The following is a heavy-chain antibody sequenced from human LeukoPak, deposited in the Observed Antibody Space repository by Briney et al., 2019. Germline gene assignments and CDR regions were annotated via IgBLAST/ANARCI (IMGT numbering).Heavy chain of an antibody. Sequence: GGPLRLSCAASGFTFSSYAMSWVRQAPGKGLEWVSAISGSGGSTYYADSVKGRFTISRDNSKNTLYLQMNSLRAEDTAVYYCARDRSVDYFDYWGQGILVTVSS. CDR3: ARDRSVDYFDY. V-gene: IGHV3-23*01. CDR1: GFTFSSYA. D-gene: IGHD6-19*01. CDR2: ISGSGGST. J-gene: IGHJ4*02.